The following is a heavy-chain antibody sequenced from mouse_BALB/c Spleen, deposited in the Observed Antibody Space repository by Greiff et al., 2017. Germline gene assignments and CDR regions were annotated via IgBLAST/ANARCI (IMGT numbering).Heavy chain of an antibody. Sequence: EVQLKESGAELVRPGALVKLSCKASGFTITDYYMHWVKQRPEQGLEWIGWIDPENGNTIYDPKFQGKASITADTSSNTAYLQLSSLTSEDTAVYYCARGRYDVDDAMDYWGQGTSVTVSS. V-gene: IGHV14-1*02. CDR3: ARGRYDVDDAMDY. CDR1: GFTITDYY. D-gene: IGHD2-14*01. J-gene: IGHJ4*01. CDR2: IDPENGNT.